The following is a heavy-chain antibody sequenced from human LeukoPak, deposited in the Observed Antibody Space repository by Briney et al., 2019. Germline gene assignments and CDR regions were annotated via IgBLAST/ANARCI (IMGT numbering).Heavy chain of an antibody. J-gene: IGHJ4*02. CDR2: ISSSSSYI. D-gene: IGHD2-2*01. CDR3: ARADIVVVPAAMLPDY. Sequence: GGSLRLSCAASGFTFSNYSMNWVRQAPGKGLEWVSSISSSSSYIYYADSVKGRFTISRDNAKNSLYLQMNSLRAEDTAVYYCARADIVVVPAAMLPDYWGQGTLVTVSS. V-gene: IGHV3-21*01. CDR1: GFTFSNYS.